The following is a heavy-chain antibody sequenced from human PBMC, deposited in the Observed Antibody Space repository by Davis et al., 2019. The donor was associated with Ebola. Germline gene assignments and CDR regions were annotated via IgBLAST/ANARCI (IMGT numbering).Heavy chain of an antibody. CDR3: VRLNSKDINSDY. J-gene: IGHJ4*02. CDR1: GLSSTSQW. Sequence: GESLKISCAASGLSSTSQWMSWVRQAPGKGLEWVANIKNDGGEKYYADSVKGRFTISRDNTKNSLFLQMNSLRAEDTAVYYCVRLNSKDINSDYWGQGTLVTVSS. V-gene: IGHV3-7*03. D-gene: IGHD4-11*01. CDR2: IKNDGGEK.